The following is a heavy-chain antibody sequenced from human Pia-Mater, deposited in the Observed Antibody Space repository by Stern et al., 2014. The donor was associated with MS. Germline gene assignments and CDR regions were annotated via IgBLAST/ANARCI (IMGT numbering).Heavy chain of an antibody. J-gene: IGHJ4*02. Sequence: VQLVQSGSELKKPGASVKVSCKASGYTFTRYTMNWLRQAPGQGLEWMGWINTNTGNPMYAQGFTGQFVFSLDTSVSTAYLQISGLKAEDTPVYYCARGHRDYNSSPYLDYWGQGTLVTVSS. V-gene: IGHV7-4-1*02. CDR3: ARGHRDYNSSPYLDY. D-gene: IGHD6-6*01. CDR2: INTNTGNP. CDR1: GYTFTRYT.